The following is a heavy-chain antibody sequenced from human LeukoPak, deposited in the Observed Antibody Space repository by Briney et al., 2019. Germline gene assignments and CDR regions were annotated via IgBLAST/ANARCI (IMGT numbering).Heavy chain of an antibody. V-gene: IGHV1-69*05. CDR1: GGTFSSYA. Sequence: SVKVSCKASGGTFSSYAISWVRQAPGQGLEWMGGIIPIFGTANYAQKFQGRVTITTDESTSTAYMELSSLRSEDTAVYYCARDYYDSSGYLTRLFDYWGQGTLVTVSS. CDR3: ARDYYDSSGYLTRLFDY. D-gene: IGHD3-22*01. CDR2: IIPIFGTA. J-gene: IGHJ4*02.